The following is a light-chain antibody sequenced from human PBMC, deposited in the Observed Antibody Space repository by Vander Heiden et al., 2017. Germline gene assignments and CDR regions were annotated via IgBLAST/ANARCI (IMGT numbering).Light chain of an antibody. J-gene: IGLJ3*02. CDR2: ADN. Sequence: FVLTQPHSVSESPGKTVIVSCTRASGSIASSSVHWYQQRPGISPTPVVYADNQSPSAVPDPLSGSIDMSSNSASLTISGLKTEDDADYYCQSYDTSDYHWVFGGGTKLTVL. CDR1: SGSIASSS. V-gene: IGLV6-57*01. CDR3: QSYDTSDYHWV.